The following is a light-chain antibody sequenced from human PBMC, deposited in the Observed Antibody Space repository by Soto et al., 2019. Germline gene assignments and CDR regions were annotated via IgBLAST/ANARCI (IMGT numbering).Light chain of an antibody. Sequence: QSLLTQPASVSGSPGQSITISCTGTSSDVGRYNSVSWYQLHPGKAPRLVIFDVDYRPSGVSDRFSGSKSGNTASLTISGLQAEDEADYYCTSFTSSTTPYVFGTGTKATVL. CDR3: TSFTSSTTPYV. CDR2: DVD. CDR1: SSDVGRYNS. V-gene: IGLV2-14*03. J-gene: IGLJ1*01.